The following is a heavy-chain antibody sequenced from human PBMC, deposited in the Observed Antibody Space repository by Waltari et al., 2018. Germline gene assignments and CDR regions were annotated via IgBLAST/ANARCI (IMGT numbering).Heavy chain of an antibody. D-gene: IGHD3-22*01. V-gene: IGHV1-69*06. J-gene: IGHJ4*02. CDR3: ARIPYYYDKAPLDS. Sequence: QVQLLQSGAEVKKPGSSVKLSCQASGGTFSTYGISWVRQAPGQRLEWMGQIIPFFGSPDYAENFQGRITITADKSTTTTYLELSSLRSDDTAVYYCARIPYYYDKAPLDSWGQGTLVTVSP. CDR2: IIPFFGSP. CDR1: GGTFSTYG.